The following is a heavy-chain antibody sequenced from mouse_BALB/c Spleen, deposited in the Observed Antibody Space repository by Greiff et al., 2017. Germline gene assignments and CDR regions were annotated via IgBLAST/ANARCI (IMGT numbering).Heavy chain of an antibody. CDR2: INSGSTTI. CDR1: GFTFSSFG. CDR3: ARLGHWGAMDN. D-gene: IGHD4-1*01. J-gene: IGHJ4*01. V-gene: IGHV5-17*02. Sequence: EVMLVESGGGLVQPGGSRKLSCAVSGFTFSSFGMHWVRQAPEKGLEWVAYINSGSTTIYYADTVKGRFTISRDNPKNTLFLQMTSLRSEDTAMYYCARLGHWGAMDNWGQGTSVTVSS.